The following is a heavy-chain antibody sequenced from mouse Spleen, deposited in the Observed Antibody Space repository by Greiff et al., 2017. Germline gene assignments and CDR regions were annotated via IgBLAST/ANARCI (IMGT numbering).Heavy chain of an antibody. CDR2: IWRGGST. V-gene: IGHV2-5*01. Sequence: QVQLQESGPGLVQPSQSLSITCTVSGFSLTSYGVHWVRQSPGKGLEWLGVIWRGGSTDYNAAFMSRLSITKDNSKSHVFFKMNSLQADDTAIYYCAKSYYGSSSSFDYWGQGTTRTVSS. D-gene: IGHD1-1*01. J-gene: IGHJ2*01. CDR1: GFSLTSYG. CDR3: AKSYYGSSSSFDY.